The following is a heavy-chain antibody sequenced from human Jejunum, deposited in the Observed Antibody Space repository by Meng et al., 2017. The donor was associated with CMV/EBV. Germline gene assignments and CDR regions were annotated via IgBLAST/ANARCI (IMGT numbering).Heavy chain of an antibody. Sequence: CTVSGDYVSSRGTYWSWIRQPAGRGLEWIGYADYSGANYNSSLESRVTISVDISKNQISLTMRSVTAADTAVYFCARDSLSGGSNFWGPGTLVTVSS. V-gene: IGHV4-61*08. D-gene: IGHD2-15*01. CDR3: ARDSLSGGSNF. CDR2: ADYSGA. J-gene: IGHJ4*02. CDR1: GDYVSSRGTY.